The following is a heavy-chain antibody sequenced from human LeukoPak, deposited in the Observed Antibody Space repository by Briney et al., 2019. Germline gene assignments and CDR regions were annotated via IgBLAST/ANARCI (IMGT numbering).Heavy chain of an antibody. CDR2: ISYDGSNK. CDR3: ARENYYYYYGMDV. J-gene: IGHJ6*02. CDR1: GFTFSSYA. V-gene: IGHV3-30-3*01. Sequence: PGGSLRLSCAASGFTFSSYAMHWVRQAPGKGLEWVAVISYDGSNKYYADSVKGRFTISRDNSKNTLYLQMTSLRAEDTAVYYCARENYYYYYGMDVWGQGTTVTVSS.